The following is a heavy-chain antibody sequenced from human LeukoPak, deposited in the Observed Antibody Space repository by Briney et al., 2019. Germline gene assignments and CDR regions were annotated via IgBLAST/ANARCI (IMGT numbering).Heavy chain of an antibody. CDR2: IYTSGST. Sequence: SETLSLTCTVSGDSISNYYWSWIRQPAGKGLEWIGRIYTSGSTNYNPSLKSRVTVSVDTSKNQFSLKLSSVTAADTAVYYCARRAHDSSGYYYRGYWYFDLWGRGTLVTVSS. D-gene: IGHD3-22*01. CDR1: GDSISNYY. V-gene: IGHV4-4*07. J-gene: IGHJ2*01. CDR3: ARRAHDSSGYYYRGYWYFDL.